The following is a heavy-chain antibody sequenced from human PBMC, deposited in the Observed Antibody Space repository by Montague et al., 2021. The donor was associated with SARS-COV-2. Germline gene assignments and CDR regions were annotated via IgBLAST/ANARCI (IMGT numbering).Heavy chain of an antibody. Sequence: SETLSLTCTVSSASITSSSYYWGWIRQPPGKGPEWIGTIFYTGSTYYNPSLKSRVTMSVDTSRNQFSLKLSSVTAADTAVFYCARQQAAARGAYFDYWGQGTLVTVSS. J-gene: IGHJ4*02. CDR1: SASITSSSYY. D-gene: IGHD6-13*01. CDR2: IFYTGST. V-gene: IGHV4-39*01. CDR3: ARQQAAARGAYFDY.